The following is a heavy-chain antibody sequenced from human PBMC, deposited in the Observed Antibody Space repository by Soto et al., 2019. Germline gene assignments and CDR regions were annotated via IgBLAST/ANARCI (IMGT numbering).Heavy chain of an antibody. V-gene: IGHV3-33*01. Sequence: QVQLVESGGGVVQPGRSLRLSCAASGFTFSSYGMHWVRQAPGKGLEWVAVIWYDGSNKYYADSVKGRFTISRHNSKNTLYLQMNSLRAEDTAVYYCARDSGSGSYYRFDPWGQGTLVTVSS. J-gene: IGHJ5*02. D-gene: IGHD3-10*01. CDR1: GFTFSSYG. CDR3: ARDSGSGSYYRFDP. CDR2: IWYDGSNK.